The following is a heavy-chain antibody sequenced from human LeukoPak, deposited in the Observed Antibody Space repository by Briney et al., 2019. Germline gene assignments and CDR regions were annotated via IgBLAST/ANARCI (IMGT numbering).Heavy chain of an antibody. J-gene: IGHJ5*02. CDR3: AKGRDKYQLLSKNWFDP. V-gene: IGHV3-9*01. D-gene: IGHD2-2*01. Sequence: GRSLRLSCAASGFTFDVYAVHWVRQAPGKCLEWVSGISWNSGSIGYADSVKGRVTISRDNAKNSLYLQMNSLRAEDTALYYCAKGRDKYQLLSKNWFDPWGQGTLVTVSS. CDR1: GFTFDVYA. CDR2: ISWNSGSI.